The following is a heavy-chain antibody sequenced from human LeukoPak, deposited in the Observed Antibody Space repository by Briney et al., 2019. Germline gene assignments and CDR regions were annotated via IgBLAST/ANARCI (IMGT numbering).Heavy chain of an antibody. CDR3: ASPQGGYNSSGPSWGY. J-gene: IGHJ4*02. CDR2: IYPGDSDT. CDR1: GYRFNSYW. D-gene: IGHD3-22*01. Sequence: GESLKISCKGSGYRFNSYWIGWVRQMPGKGLEWMGIIYPGDSDTRYSPSFQGQVTISVDKSISTAYLQWRSLKASDTAMYYCASPQGGYNSSGPSWGYWGQGTLVTVPS. V-gene: IGHV5-51*01.